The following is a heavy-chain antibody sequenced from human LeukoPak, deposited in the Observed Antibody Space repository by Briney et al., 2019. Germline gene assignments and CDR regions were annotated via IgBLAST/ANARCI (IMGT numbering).Heavy chain of an antibody. D-gene: IGHD3-22*01. Sequence: PSQTLSLTCTVPGASITSGGYYWSWIRQHPGKGLEWIGYIYYSGSTYYNPSLKSRVTISVDTSKNQFSLKLSSVTAADTAVYYCARGYDSSGYYYPSPLQHWGQGTLVTVSS. CDR3: ARGYDSSGYYYPSPLQH. J-gene: IGHJ1*01. V-gene: IGHV4-31*03. CDR1: GASITSGGYY. CDR2: IYYSGST.